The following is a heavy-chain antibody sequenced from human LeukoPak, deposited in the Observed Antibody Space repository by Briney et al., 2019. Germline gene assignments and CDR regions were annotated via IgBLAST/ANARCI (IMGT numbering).Heavy chain of an antibody. D-gene: IGHD3-9*01. J-gene: IGHJ4*02. CDR3: ARVASGDILTGSKDY. Sequence: GGSLRLSCAASGFTFSSYGMHWVRQAPGKGLEWVAVISYDGSNKYYADSVKGRFTISRDNSKNTLYLQMNSLRAEDTAVYYCARVASGDILTGSKDYWGQGTLVTVSS. V-gene: IGHV3-30*03. CDR1: GFTFSSYG. CDR2: ISYDGSNK.